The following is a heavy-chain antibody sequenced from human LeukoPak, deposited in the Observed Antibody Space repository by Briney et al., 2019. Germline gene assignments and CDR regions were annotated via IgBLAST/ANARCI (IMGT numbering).Heavy chain of an antibody. CDR1: GFTFSSSA. CDR2: ISGSGGST. V-gene: IGHV3-23*01. CDR3: AELGELRSFDY. Sequence: GGSPRLSCAASGFTFSSSAMSWVRQAPGKGLEWVSAISGSGGSTYYADSVKGRFTISRHNSKNTLYLQMNSLRAEDTAVYYCAELGELRSFDYWGQGTLVTVSS. J-gene: IGHJ4*02. D-gene: IGHD1-26*01.